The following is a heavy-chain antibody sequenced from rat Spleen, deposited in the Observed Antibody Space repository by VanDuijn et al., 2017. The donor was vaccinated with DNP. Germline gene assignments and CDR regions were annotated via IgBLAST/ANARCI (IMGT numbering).Heavy chain of an antibody. D-gene: IGHD2-2*01. Sequence: EVKLVESGGGLVQPGSSLKLSCAASEFNFNDYWMGWVRQAPGKGLEWIGQINKDSSTINYIPSLKEKITISRDNAQNTLYLQMSKLGSEDTAIYYCVREDKGVDAWGQGASVTVSS. CDR3: VREDKGVDA. V-gene: IGHV4-2*01. CDR2: INKDSSTI. J-gene: IGHJ4*01. CDR1: EFNFNDYW.